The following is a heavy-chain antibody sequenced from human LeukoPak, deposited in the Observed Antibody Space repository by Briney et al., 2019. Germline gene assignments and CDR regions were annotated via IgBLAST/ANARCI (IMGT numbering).Heavy chain of an antibody. Sequence: SETLSLTCTVSGGSISSYYWSWIRQPPGKGLEWIGYIYYSGSTNYNPSLKSRVTISVVTSKNQFSLKLSSVTAADTAVYYCARSTYGDYAVYWGQGTLVTVSS. D-gene: IGHD4-17*01. CDR1: GGSISSYY. CDR3: ARSTYGDYAVY. V-gene: IGHV4-59*01. J-gene: IGHJ4*02. CDR2: IYYSGST.